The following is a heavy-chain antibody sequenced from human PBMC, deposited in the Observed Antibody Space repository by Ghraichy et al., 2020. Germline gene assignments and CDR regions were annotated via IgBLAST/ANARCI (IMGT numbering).Heavy chain of an antibody. V-gene: IGHV4-59*01. CDR2: MYYSGST. D-gene: IGHD4-17*01. CDR1: GGDMNDYY. Sequence: ETLSLTCSVSGGDMNDYYWSWIRQPPGKGLEWIGYMYYSGSTNHNPSLKSRVTISVDMSKNQFSLKLSSVTTADTAVYYCARGTKVIVLDYWGQGTLVTVSS. CDR3: ARGTKVIVLDY. J-gene: IGHJ4*02.